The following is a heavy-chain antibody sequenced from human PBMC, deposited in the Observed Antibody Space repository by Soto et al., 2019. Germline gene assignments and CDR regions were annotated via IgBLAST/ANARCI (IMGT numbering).Heavy chain of an antibody. CDR2: INRDGSST. V-gene: IGHV3-74*01. CDR3: AREIVTTGEYYFDS. J-gene: IGHJ4*02. CDR1: GFTFRNYW. D-gene: IGHD1-1*01. Sequence: PGGSLRLSCAASGFTFRNYWMHWVRQAPGKGLVWVSRINRDGSSTSYADSVKGRVTISRDTAKNTLYLQMNSLRAEDTAVYYCAREIVTTGEYYFDSWGQGTLVTVS.